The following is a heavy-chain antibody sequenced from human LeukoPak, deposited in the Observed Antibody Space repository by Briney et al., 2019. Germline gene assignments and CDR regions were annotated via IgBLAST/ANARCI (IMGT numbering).Heavy chain of an antibody. J-gene: IGHJ4*02. CDR1: GGSISSHY. CDR2: IYYSGST. CDR3: ASTNYSSGWYPVLFDY. V-gene: IGHV4-59*11. D-gene: IGHD6-19*01. Sequence: PSETLSLACTVSGGSISSHYWSWIRQPPGKGLEWIGYIYYSGSTNYNPSLKSRVTISVDTSKNQFSLKLSSVTAADTAVYYCASTNYSSGWYPVLFDYWGQGTLVTVSS.